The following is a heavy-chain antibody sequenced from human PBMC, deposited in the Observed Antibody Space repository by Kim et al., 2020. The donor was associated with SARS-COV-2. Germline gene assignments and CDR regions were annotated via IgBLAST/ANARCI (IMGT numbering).Heavy chain of an antibody. Sequence: SQTLSLTCAISGDSVSSNSAAWNWIRQSPSRGLEWLGRTYYRSKWYNDYAVSVKSRITITPDTSKNEFSLQLNSVTPEDTAVYYCARGYSWPQLKNWFDPGGQGTLVTVSA. V-gene: IGHV6-1*01. CDR2: TYYRSKWYN. CDR3: ARGYSWPQLKNWFDP. J-gene: IGHJ5*02. CDR1: GDSVSSNSAA. D-gene: IGHD1-1*01.